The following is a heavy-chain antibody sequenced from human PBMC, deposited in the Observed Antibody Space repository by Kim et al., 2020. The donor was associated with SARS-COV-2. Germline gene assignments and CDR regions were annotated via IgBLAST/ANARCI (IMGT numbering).Heavy chain of an antibody. CDR3: ARGRVWGSSNYYYYYMDV. Sequence: KSRVTISVDTTKNQFSLKLSSVTAADTAVYYCARGRVWGSSNYYYYYMDVWGKGTTVTVSS. J-gene: IGHJ6*03. V-gene: IGHV4-34*01. D-gene: IGHD3-10*01.